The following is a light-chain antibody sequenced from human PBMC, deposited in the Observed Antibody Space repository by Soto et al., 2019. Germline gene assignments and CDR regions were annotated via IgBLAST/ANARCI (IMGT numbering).Light chain of an antibody. CDR1: QSISNY. CDR2: AAS. J-gene: IGKJ1*01. V-gene: IGKV1-39*01. CDR3: QQRYSTPRT. Sequence: DIPMTRSPSSLSASVGDRVTITCRASQSISNYLNWYQQKPGKAPKLLMYAASSLQSGVPSRFGGSESGTDFTITISSLQPEDFATYYCQQRYSTPRTFGQGTKVEIK.